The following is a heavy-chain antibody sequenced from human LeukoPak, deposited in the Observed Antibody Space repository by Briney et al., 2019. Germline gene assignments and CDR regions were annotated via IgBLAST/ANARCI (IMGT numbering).Heavy chain of an antibody. Sequence: GRPLRLSSAASGFKSGNNLLHWVPHAPGKGPECVALSSFDGTKKYYADSVKGRFVISGDNSKNKIYLQMNSMSAEDTAAYYCARVGKSSGWNDAFGYFDSWGQGVLVTVSS. CDR2: SSFDGTKK. CDR1: GFKSGNNL. J-gene: IGHJ4*02. CDR3: ARVGKSSGWNDAFGYFDS. D-gene: IGHD6-19*01. V-gene: IGHV3-30*09.